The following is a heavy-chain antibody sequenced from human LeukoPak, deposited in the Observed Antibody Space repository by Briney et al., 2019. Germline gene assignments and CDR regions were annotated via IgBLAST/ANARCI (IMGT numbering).Heavy chain of an antibody. CDR1: GFTFSSYG. Sequence: PGGSLRLSCAASGFTFSSYGMHWVRQAPGKGLEWVAVIWYGGSNKYYADSVKGRFTISRDNSKNTLYLQMNSLRAEDTAVYYCAKDGPRYCSSTSCYLGYWGQGTLVTVSS. J-gene: IGHJ4*02. D-gene: IGHD2-2*01. CDR2: IWYGGSNK. V-gene: IGHV3-30*02. CDR3: AKDGPRYCSSTSCYLGY.